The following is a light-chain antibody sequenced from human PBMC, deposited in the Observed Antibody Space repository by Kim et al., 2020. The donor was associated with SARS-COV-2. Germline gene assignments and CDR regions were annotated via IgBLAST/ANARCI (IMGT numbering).Light chain of an antibody. Sequence: SVSPGERATLSCRASQSVSSNLAWYQQKPGQAPRLLIYGASTRATGIPARFSGSGSGTEFTLTISSLQSEDFAVYYCQQYNNWSPAFGQGTKV. CDR1: QSVSSN. CDR3: QQYNNWSPA. J-gene: IGKJ1*01. V-gene: IGKV3-15*01. CDR2: GAS.